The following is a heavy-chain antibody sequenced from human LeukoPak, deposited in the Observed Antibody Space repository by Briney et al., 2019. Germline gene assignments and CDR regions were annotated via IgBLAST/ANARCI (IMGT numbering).Heavy chain of an antibody. CDR1: GFSFSSYA. CDR3: ARGGNIDF. D-gene: IGHD3-10*01. J-gene: IGHJ4*02. Sequence: GGSLRLSCVASGFSFSSYAMNWGRQAPGKGLEWLSYISSGSGTIYYADSVKGRFTISRDNAKNSVYLQMNSLRDEDTAVYYCARGGNIDFWGQGTLVTVSS. V-gene: IGHV3-48*02. CDR2: ISSGSGTI.